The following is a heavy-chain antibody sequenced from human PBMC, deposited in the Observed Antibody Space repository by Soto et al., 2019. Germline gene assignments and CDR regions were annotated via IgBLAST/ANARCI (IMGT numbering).Heavy chain of an antibody. Sequence: GGSLRLSCAASGFTFSNHGMSWVRQAPGKGLEWVAGIPVIGERRYYADSVKGRFTISRDNAKNTLYLQMNSLRAEDTAVYYCARESGIVVVPAAIRGSYFDYWGQGTLVTVSS. D-gene: IGHD2-2*02. CDR3: ARESGIVVVPAAIRGSYFDY. CDR1: GFTFSNHG. J-gene: IGHJ4*02. V-gene: IGHV3-23*01. CDR2: IPVIGERR.